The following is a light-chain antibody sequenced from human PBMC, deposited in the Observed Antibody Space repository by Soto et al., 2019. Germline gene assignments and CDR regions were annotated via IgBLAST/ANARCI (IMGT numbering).Light chain of an antibody. CDR2: EDN. Sequence: NFMLTQPHSVSESPGKTVTISCTRSSGSIASNYVQWYQQRPGSSPTTVIYEDNQRPSGVPDRFSGSIDSSSNSASLTISGLKTEDEADYYCQSYHSRIVVFGAGTKVTVL. CDR3: QSYHSRIVV. CDR1: SGSIASNY. J-gene: IGLJ2*01. V-gene: IGLV6-57*01.